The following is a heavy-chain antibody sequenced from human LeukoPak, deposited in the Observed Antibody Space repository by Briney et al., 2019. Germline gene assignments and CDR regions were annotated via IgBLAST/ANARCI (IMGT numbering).Heavy chain of an antibody. V-gene: IGHV3-72*01. CDR2: IKNKVNSYNT. J-gene: IGHJ4*02. Sequence: PGGSLRLSCAASGITFSDRWIDWVRKAPGKGLEWVGRIKNKVNSYNTEFAASVKGRFTISRDDSKNSLYLQMNSLKTEDTAFYYCVAMLRGVGYWGQGTLVTVSS. CDR1: GITFSDRW. CDR3: VAMLRGVGY. D-gene: IGHD3-10*01.